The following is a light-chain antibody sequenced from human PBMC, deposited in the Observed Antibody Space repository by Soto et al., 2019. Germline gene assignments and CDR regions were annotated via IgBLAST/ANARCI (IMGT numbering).Light chain of an antibody. CDR2: DAS. V-gene: IGKV3-11*01. CDR3: QQRSNWPIT. Sequence: EVVMRQSPATLSLSPGERATLSCRASQSVSSYLAWYPQKPGQAPRLLIYDASNRATGIPARFSGSGSGTDFTLTISSLEPEDFAVYYCQQRSNWPITFGQGTRLEIK. J-gene: IGKJ5*01. CDR1: QSVSSY.